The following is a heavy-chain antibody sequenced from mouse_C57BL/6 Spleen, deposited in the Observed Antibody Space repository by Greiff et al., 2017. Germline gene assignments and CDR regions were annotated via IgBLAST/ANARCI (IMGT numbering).Heavy chain of an antibody. D-gene: IGHD1-1*01. J-gene: IGHJ4*01. CDR2: IYPRSGNT. Sequence: QVQLKESGAELARPGASVKLSCKASGYTFTSYGISWVKQRTGQGLEWIGEIYPRSGNTYYNEKFKGKATLTADKSSSTAYMELRSLTSEDSAVYFCARQDYYGSSYPYAMDYWGQGTSVTVSS. CDR1: GYTFTSYG. CDR3: ARQDYYGSSYPYAMDY. V-gene: IGHV1-81*01.